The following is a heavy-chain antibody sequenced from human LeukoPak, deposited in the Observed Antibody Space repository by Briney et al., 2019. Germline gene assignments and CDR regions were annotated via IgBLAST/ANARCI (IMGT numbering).Heavy chain of an antibody. Sequence: SETLSLTCTLSGGSISTYYWSWIRQPSGKGLEWIGYIYHSGSTNYNPSLKSRVTMSVDTSKNQFSLKLSSVTAADTAVYYCARGGGYASPIGYWGQGALVTVSS. D-gene: IGHD5-12*01. J-gene: IGHJ4*02. V-gene: IGHV4-59*01. CDR1: GGSISTYY. CDR2: IYHSGST. CDR3: ARGGGYASPIGY.